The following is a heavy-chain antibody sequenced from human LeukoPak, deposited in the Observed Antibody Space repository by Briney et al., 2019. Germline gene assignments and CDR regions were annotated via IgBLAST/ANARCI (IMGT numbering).Heavy chain of an antibody. Sequence: SETLSLTCTVSGASISSGGDSWSWIRQPPGKGLEWIGYMYHGGSTYYNPSLKSRVTISVDSSKNQFSLRLSSVTAADTAMYYCARGGLGVGAIRIDCWGQGTLVTVSS. CDR1: GASISSGGDS. V-gene: IGHV4-30-2*01. D-gene: IGHD1-26*01. CDR3: ARGGLGVGAIRIDC. J-gene: IGHJ4*02. CDR2: MYHGGST.